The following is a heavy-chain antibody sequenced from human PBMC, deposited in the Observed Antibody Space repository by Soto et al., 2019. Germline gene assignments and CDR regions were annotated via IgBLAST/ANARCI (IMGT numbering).Heavy chain of an antibody. CDR3: AKDQPSSKYYHSSGGGDY. CDR1: GFTFSSYA. CDR2: ISGSGGRT. Sequence: EVQLLESGGGLVQPGGSLRLSCAASGFTFSSYAMSWVRQAPGKGLEWVSAISGSGGRTYYADSVKGRFTISRDNSKNTLYLQMNSLRAEDTAVYYCAKDQPSSKYYHSSGGGDYWGQGTLVTVSS. D-gene: IGHD3-22*01. V-gene: IGHV3-23*01. J-gene: IGHJ4*02.